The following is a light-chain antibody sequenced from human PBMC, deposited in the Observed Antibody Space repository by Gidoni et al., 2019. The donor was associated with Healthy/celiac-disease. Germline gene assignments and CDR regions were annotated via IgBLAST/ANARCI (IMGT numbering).Light chain of an antibody. V-gene: IGKV3-20*01. CDR1: QRVSSSY. CDR2: GAS. CDR3: QPYGSSPRT. J-gene: IGKJ1*01. Sequence: EIVLTQSPGTLSLSPGEIATLSCRASQRVSSSYLAWYQQKPGQAPRLLIYGASSRDTGIPDRFSGSGSGTDFTLTISRLEPEDFAVYYCQPYGSSPRTFGQGTKVEIK.